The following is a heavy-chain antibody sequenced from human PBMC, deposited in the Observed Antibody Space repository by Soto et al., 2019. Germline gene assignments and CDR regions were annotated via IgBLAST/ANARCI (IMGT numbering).Heavy chain of an antibody. D-gene: IGHD2-21*02. Sequence: SVTLSLTCTVRGPSITSYYWSWIRQPTGKGLEWIGYMYNTGSTIYNPSLKSRVTISVDTSKNQFSLKLNSVTAADTAVYYCARDLWGYCGADCYPLDVWGQGTTVTVS. V-gene: IGHV4-59*01. CDR2: MYNTGST. CDR3: ARDLWGYCGADCYPLDV. J-gene: IGHJ6*02. CDR1: GPSITSYY.